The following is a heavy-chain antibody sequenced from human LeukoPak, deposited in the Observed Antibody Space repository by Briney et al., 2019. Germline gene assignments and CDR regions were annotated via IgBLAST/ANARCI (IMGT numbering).Heavy chain of an antibody. V-gene: IGHV3-66*01. J-gene: IGHJ4*02. CDR3: AREASWSGVVDY. CDR2: IYSGGST. Sequence: GGPLRLSCAASGFTVSSNYMSWVRQAPGKGLEWVSVIYSGGSTYYAGSVKGRFTISRDNSKNTLYLQMNSLRAEDTAVYYCAREASWSGVVDYWGQGTLVTVSS. CDR1: GFTVSSNY. D-gene: IGHD6-13*01.